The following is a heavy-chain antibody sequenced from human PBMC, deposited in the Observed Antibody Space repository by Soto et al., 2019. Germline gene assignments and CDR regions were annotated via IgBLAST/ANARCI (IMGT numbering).Heavy chain of an antibody. CDR3: ARVRRGPDRHLYYYYGMDV. J-gene: IGHJ6*02. CDR2: ISYDGSNK. Sequence: QVQLVESGGGVVQPGRSLRLSCAASGFTFSSYAMHWVRQAPGKGLEWVAVISYDGSNKYYADSVKGRFTISRDNSKNTLYLQMNSLRAEDTAVYYCARVRRGPDRHLYYYYGMDVWGQGTTVTVSS. V-gene: IGHV3-30-3*01. CDR1: GFTFSSYA.